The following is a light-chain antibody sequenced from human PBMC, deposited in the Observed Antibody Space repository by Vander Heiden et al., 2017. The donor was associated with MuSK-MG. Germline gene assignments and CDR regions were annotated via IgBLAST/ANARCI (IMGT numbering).Light chain of an antibody. J-gene: IGLJ1*01. CDR2: GNI. CDR3: QSYDSSLSVSYV. Sequence: QSVLTQPPTVSGAPGQRVTFSCTGSSSHIGEGYAVHWYQHPPGTAPKLLIYGNINRPSGVPDRFSGSTSGTSASLAITGLQAGDEADYYCQSYDSSLSVSYVFGTGTKVTVL. CDR1: SSHIGEGYA. V-gene: IGLV1-40*01.